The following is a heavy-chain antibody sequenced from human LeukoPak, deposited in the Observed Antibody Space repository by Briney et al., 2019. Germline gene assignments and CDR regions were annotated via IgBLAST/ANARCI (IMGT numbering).Heavy chain of an antibody. J-gene: IGHJ4*02. D-gene: IGHD5-24*01. CDR1: GFTFDDYT. Sequence: GGSLRLSCAASGFTFDDYTMHWVRQAPGKGLEWVSLISWDGGSTYYADSVKGRFTISRDNSKNTLYLQMNSLRAEDTAVYYCAKDRDGYNYGDYWGQGTLVTVSS. CDR2: ISWDGGST. CDR3: AKDRDGYNYGDY. V-gene: IGHV3-43*01.